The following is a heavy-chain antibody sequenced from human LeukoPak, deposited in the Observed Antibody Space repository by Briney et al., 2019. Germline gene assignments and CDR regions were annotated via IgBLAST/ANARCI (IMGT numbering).Heavy chain of an antibody. J-gene: IGHJ6*02. D-gene: IGHD6-13*01. CDR3: ARVFNIAAEDGYGMDV. CDR2: IYSVGNT. V-gene: IGHV3-66*01. CDR1: TFTVSSNY. Sequence: PGGSLRLSCASSTFTVSSNYMSWVRQAPGKWMEWVSIIYSVGNTYYADSVKGRFTISRDNSKNTLYLQMNSLRVEDTAVYYCARVFNIAAEDGYGMDVWGQGTTVTVSS.